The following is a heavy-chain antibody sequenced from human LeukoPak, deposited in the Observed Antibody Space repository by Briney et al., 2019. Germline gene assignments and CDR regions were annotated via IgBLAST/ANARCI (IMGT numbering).Heavy chain of an antibody. CDR3: TTAGGSGSYYNFLIRFRTPDY. V-gene: IGHV3-15*01. D-gene: IGHD3-10*01. J-gene: IGHJ4*02. CDR1: GFTFSNAW. Sequence: GGSLRLSCAASGFTFSNAWMSWVRQAPGKGLEWVGRIKSKTDGGTTDYAAPVKGRFTISRDDSKNTLYLQMNSLKTEDTAVYYCTTAGGSGSYYNFLIRFRTPDYWGQGTLVTVSS. CDR2: IKSKTDGGTT.